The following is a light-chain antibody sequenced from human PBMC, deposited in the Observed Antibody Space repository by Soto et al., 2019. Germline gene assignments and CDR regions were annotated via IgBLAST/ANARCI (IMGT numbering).Light chain of an antibody. CDR1: NSNIGSHT. V-gene: IGLV1-44*01. CDR2: SNS. CDR3: ASWDDNLQV. Sequence: QSVLTQPPSASGTPGQRVTISCSGSNSNIGSHTVNWYQQLPGTAPKLLIYSNSQRPLGVPVRFAGSKSGTSASLAISGLQSEDEADYYCASWDDNLQVLGLGTKVTVL. J-gene: IGLJ1*01.